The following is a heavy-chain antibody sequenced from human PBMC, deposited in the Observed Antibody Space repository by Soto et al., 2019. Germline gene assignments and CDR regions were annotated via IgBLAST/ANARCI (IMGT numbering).Heavy chain of an antibody. CDR1: GFIFSDYE. CDR2: INIRSDII. Sequence: GESLKISCAASGFIFSDYEMNWVRQAPGKGLEWVSYINIRSDIIYYADSVKGRFTISRDNAKNSLYLQMNSLRAEDTAVYYCAPIIDYWGQGTLVTVSS. J-gene: IGHJ4*02. V-gene: IGHV3-48*03. CDR3: APIIDY.